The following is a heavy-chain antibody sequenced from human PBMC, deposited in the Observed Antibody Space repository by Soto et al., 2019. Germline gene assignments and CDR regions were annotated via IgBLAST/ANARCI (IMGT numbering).Heavy chain of an antibody. CDR3: VRDRRIYYSDPHDEFVASDYEV. J-gene: IGHJ3*01. CDR1: GGIFGSHG. V-gene: IGHV1-69*01. Sequence: QVQLIQSEAEVKKPGSSVRVSCTASGGIFGSHGFSWVRQAPGQRLEWVGGFIPIFRTLTYTEKFQARVRFAENESTNTVYLNLSSMTSEDTAVYYCVRDRRIYYSDPHDEFVASDYEVWGQGTMVSVSS. CDR2: FIPIFRTL. D-gene: IGHD3-22*01.